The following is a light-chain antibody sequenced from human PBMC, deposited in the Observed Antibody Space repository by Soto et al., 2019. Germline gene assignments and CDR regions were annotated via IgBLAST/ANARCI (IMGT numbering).Light chain of an antibody. CDR1: SSDVGSYNL. CDR2: EDI. CDR3: SSYTSSSTLGV. Sequence: QSALTQPASVSGSPGQSITISCTGTSSDVGSYNLVSWYQQHPGKAPKLMIYEDIERPSGVSNRFSGSKSGNTASLTISGLQADDEADYFCSSYTSSSTLGVFGTGTKLTVL. J-gene: IGLJ1*01. V-gene: IGLV2-14*02.